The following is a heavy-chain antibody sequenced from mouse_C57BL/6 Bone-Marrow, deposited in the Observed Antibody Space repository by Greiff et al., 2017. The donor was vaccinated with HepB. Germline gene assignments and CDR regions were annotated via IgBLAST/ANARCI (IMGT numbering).Heavy chain of an antibody. V-gene: IGHV1-54*01. J-gene: IGHJ4*01. Sequence: VQLVESGAELVRPGTSVKVSCKASGYAFTNYLIEWVKQRPGQGLEWIGVINPGSGGTNYNEKFKGKATLTADKSSSTAYMQLSSLTSEDSAVYFCARSGLHYAMDYWGQGTSVTVSS. CDR1: GYAFTNYL. CDR3: ARSGLHYAMDY. CDR2: INPGSGGT.